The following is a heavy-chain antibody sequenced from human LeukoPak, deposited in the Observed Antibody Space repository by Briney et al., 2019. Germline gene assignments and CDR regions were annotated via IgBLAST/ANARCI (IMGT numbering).Heavy chain of an antibody. V-gene: IGHV3-48*04. Sequence: GGSLRLSCAASGFTVSSNYMSWVRQAPGKGLEWVSYISSSSSTIYYADSVKGRFTISRDNAKNSLYLQMNSLRAEDTAVYYCARDYYDSSGYYFGSYWGQGTLVTVSS. D-gene: IGHD3-22*01. CDR3: ARDYYDSSGYYFGSY. J-gene: IGHJ4*02. CDR1: GFTVSSNY. CDR2: ISSSSSTI.